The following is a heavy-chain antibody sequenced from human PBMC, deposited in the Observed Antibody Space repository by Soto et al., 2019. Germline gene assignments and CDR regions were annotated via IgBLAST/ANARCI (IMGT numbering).Heavy chain of an antibody. CDR1: GLTFSSYW. V-gene: IGHV3-7*01. J-gene: IGHJ4*02. Sequence: GGSLRLSCAASGLTFSSYWMSWVRQAPGKGLEWVANIKQDGSQKYYVDSVKGRFTISRDNAKNSLYLQMNSLRVEDTAVYYCASAYYYDSSGYSPGGYWGQGTLVTVSS. D-gene: IGHD3-22*01. CDR3: ASAYYYDSSGYSPGGY. CDR2: IKQDGSQK.